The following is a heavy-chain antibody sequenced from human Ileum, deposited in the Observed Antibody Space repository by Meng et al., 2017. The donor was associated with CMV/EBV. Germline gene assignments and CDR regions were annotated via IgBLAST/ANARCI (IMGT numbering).Heavy chain of an antibody. Sequence: QAQESAPGPVKPSQTLSLTCPFSGDSISSGHYYWSWIRPTPGKGLEWIGHIHDSGSTYYNPSLQSRVTISVDTSKNQFSLKLSSVTAADTAVYYCARVWGIAVRPLDYWGQGTLVTVSS. J-gene: IGHJ4*02. D-gene: IGHD6-6*01. CDR3: ARVWGIAVRPLDY. CDR1: GDSISSGHYY. V-gene: IGHV4-30-4*01. CDR2: IHDSGST.